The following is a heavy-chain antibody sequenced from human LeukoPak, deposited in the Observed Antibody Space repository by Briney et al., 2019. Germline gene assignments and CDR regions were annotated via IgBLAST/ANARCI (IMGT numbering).Heavy chain of an antibody. CDR2: IYSSGST. CDR1: GGSISSYY. CDR3: ARGDIAAGGAPFDY. D-gene: IGHD6-13*01. J-gene: IGHJ4*02. V-gene: IGHV4-4*07. Sequence: SETLSLTCTVSGGSISSYYWSWIRQPAGKGLEWIGRIYSSGSTNYNPSLKSRVTMSVDTSKNQFSLKLNSVTAADTAVYYCARGDIAAGGAPFDYWGQGTLVTVSS.